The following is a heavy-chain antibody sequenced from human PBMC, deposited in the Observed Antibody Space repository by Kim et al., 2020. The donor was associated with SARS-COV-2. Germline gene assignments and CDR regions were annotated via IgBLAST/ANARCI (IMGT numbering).Heavy chain of an antibody. D-gene: IGHD1-1*01. CDR1: GLTFNNYG. CDR3: TTDPSPTPFSDY. Sequence: GGSLRLSCAASGLTFNNYGMHWVRQAPGKGLQWVAIISANGINKYYADSVKGRFTISTDNCNNTLFLQLNSLTAEDPAVYYCTTDPSPTPFSDY. CDR2: ISANGINK. J-gene: IGHJ4*01. V-gene: IGHV3-30*03.